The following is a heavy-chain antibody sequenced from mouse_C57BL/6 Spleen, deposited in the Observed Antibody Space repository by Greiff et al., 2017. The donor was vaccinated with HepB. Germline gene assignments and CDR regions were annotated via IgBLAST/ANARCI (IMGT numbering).Heavy chain of an antibody. CDR3: ARGTTVVVKNFSFDV. D-gene: IGHD1-1*01. J-gene: IGHJ1*03. CDR2: ISGGGGNT. Sequence: EVKVVESGGGLVKPGGSLKLSCAASGFTFSSYTMSWVRQTPEKRLEWVATISGGGGNTYYPDSVKGRFTISRDNAKNTLYLQMSSLRSEDTALYYCARGTTVVVKNFSFDVWGTGTTVTVSS. V-gene: IGHV5-9*01. CDR1: GFTFSSYT.